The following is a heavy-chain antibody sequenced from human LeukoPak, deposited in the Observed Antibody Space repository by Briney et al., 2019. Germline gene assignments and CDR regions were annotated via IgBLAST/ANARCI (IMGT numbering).Heavy chain of an antibody. CDR3: ARESQEHFDY. CDR1: GRSISSSC. CDR2: IYYSVKT. J-gene: IGHJ4*02. Sequence: QCSQTLSLTCTVSGRSISSSCWSSIRQHPGKGLEWIGYIYYSVKTNYNPPFKSPVTISVSTCKNQFSLKLISATAADTAVYYCARESQEHFDYWGQGTLVTVSS. V-gene: IGHV4-59*01. D-gene: IGHD1-26*01.